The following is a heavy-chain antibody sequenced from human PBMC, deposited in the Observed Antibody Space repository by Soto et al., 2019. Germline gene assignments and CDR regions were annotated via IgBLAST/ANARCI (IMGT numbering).Heavy chain of an antibody. Sequence: SVKVSCKASGGTFSSYAISWVRQAPGQGLEWMGGIIPIFGTANYAQKFQGRVTITADESTSTAYMELSSLRSEDTAVYYCAGTPGTLSYYYYGMDVWGQGPTVTVSS. V-gene: IGHV1-69*13. CDR2: IIPIFGTA. CDR3: AGTPGTLSYYYYGMDV. CDR1: GGTFSSYA. D-gene: IGHD1-1*01. J-gene: IGHJ6*02.